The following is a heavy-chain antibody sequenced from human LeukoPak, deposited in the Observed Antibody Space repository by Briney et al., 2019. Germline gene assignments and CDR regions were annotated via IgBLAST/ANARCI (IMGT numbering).Heavy chain of an antibody. Sequence: ASETLSLTCTVSGGSTSSGNYYWGWIRQPPGKGLEWIGGIYYSGNTYYNPSLKSRVTMSVDTSKNQFSLKLSSVTAADTAIYYCARENPSGYYNRPIDYWGQGTLVTVSS. CDR3: ARENPSGYYNRPIDY. CDR2: IYYSGNT. D-gene: IGHD3-22*01. J-gene: IGHJ4*02. V-gene: IGHV4-39*07. CDR1: GGSTSSGNYY.